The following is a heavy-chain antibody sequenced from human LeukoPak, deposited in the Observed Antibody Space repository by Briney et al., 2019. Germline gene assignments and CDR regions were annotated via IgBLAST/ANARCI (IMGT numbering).Heavy chain of an antibody. Sequence: PSETLSLTCTVSGGSISSSSDDWGWIRQPRGKGLEWIGSNYYSGSTYYNPSLKSRVTISVDTSKNQFSLKLSSVTAADTAVYYCARPLAGIAPDYWGQGTLVTVSS. D-gene: IGHD6-13*01. J-gene: IGHJ4*02. CDR2: NYYSGST. CDR1: GGSISSSSDD. V-gene: IGHV4-39*01. CDR3: ARPLAGIAPDY.